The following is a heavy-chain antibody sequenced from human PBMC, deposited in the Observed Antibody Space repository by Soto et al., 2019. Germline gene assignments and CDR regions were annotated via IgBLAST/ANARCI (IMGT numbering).Heavy chain of an antibody. D-gene: IGHD2-15*01. CDR2: VTNNGGST. V-gene: IGHV3-23*01. CDR1: GFTFSNYA. J-gene: IGHJ6*02. CDR3: ARDLGYCSGGSCPSGRYYYYGMDV. Sequence: PGGSLRLSCAASGFTFSNYAMTWVRQAPGKGLEWVSTVTNNGGSTYYADSVKGRFTISRDNSKNTLYLQMSSLRAEDTAVYYCARDLGYCSGGSCPSGRYYYYGMDVWGQGTTVTVSS.